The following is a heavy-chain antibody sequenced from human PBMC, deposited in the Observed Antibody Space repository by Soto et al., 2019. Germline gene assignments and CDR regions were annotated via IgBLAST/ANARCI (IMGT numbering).Heavy chain of an antibody. D-gene: IGHD3-10*01. Sequence: SVKVSCKASGGTFSSYAISWVRQAPGQGLEWMGGIIPIFGTANYAQKFQGRVTITADKSTSTAYMELSSLRSEDTAVYYCARRTMVRGVTDYYYYGMDVWGHGTTVTVSS. CDR1: GGTFSSYA. J-gene: IGHJ6*02. V-gene: IGHV1-69*06. CDR2: IIPIFGTA. CDR3: ARRTMVRGVTDYYYYGMDV.